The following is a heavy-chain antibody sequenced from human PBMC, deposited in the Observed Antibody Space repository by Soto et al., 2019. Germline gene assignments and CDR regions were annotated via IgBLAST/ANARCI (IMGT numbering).Heavy chain of an antibody. V-gene: IGHV3-7*01. CDR2: IKQDGSEK. CDR3: AIQPAP. Sequence: GGSLRLSCAASGFTFSNYWMSWVSQAPGKGLEWLANIKQDGSEKFYVDSVKGRFTISRDNAKNSLYLQMNSLRAEDTAVYYCAIQPAPWGQGTLVTVSS. CDR1: GFTFSNYW. J-gene: IGHJ5*02.